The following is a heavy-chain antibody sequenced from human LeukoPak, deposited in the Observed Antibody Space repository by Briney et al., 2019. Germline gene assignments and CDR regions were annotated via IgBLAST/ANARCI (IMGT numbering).Heavy chain of an antibody. CDR2: VKQDGSEK. Sequence: GGSLRLPCAASGLTFSSYAMSRVRQAPGKGLEWVANVKQDGSEKYSVDSVKGRFTISRDNAKNTLYLQMNSLRAEDTAVYYCAKGVVVAPDVTPFDYWGQGTLVTVSS. V-gene: IGHV3-7*03. CDR1: GLTFSSYA. J-gene: IGHJ4*02. CDR3: AKGVVVAPDVTPFDY. D-gene: IGHD2-2*01.